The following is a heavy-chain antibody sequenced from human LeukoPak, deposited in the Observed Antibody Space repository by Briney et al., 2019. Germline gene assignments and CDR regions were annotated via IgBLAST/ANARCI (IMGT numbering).Heavy chain of an antibody. D-gene: IGHD7-27*01. CDR2: IYTSGST. V-gene: IGHV4-61*02. J-gene: IGHJ5*02. CDR3: ARDLGIDWFDP. Sequence: SQTLSLTCTVSGGSISSGSYYWSWIRQPAGKGLEWIGRIYTSGSTNYNPSLKSRVTISIDTSKNQFSLKLSSVTAADTAVYYCARDLGIDWFDPWGQGTLVTVSS. CDR1: GGSISSGSYY.